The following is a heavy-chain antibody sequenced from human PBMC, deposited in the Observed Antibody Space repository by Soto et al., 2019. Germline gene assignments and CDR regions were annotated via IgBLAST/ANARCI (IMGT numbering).Heavy chain of an antibody. CDR1: GYTFINYD. CDR3: AREGATAAKMFDY. CDR2: INPNGDTT. J-gene: IGHJ4*02. D-gene: IGHD2-2*01. V-gene: IGHV1-46*03. Sequence: ASVKVSCKASGYTFINYDMYWVRQAPGQGLEWMGGINPNGDTTYYAQKFLGRLTVTRDTSTSTVYMELSSLRSDDTAVYYCAREGATAAKMFDYRGQGTLVTVSS.